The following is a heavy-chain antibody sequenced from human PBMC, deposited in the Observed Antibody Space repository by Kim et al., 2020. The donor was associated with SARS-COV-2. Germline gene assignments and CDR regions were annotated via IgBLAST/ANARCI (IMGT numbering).Heavy chain of an antibody. J-gene: IGHJ6*02. CDR1: GYSFTSYW. CDR2: IDPSDSYT. Sequence: GESLKISCKGSGYSFTSYWISWVRQMPGKGLEWMGRIDPSDSYTNYSPSFQGHVTISADKSISTAYLQWSSLKASDTAMYYCARRSIMITFGGVTGYYGMDAWGQGTTVTVSS. V-gene: IGHV5-10-1*01. CDR3: ARRSIMITFGGVTGYYGMDA. D-gene: IGHD3-16*01.